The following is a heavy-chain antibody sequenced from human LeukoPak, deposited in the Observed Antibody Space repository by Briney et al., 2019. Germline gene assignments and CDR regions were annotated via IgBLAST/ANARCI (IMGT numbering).Heavy chain of an antibody. CDR2: ISYDGTSE. V-gene: IGHV3-30-3*01. CDR1: GFTFSSSA. J-gene: IGHJ3*02. D-gene: IGHD1-26*01. Sequence: GRSLRLSCAASGFTFSSSAMHWVRQAPGKGLEWLAIISYDGTSEYFADSVKGRITMSRDNSKNTLYLQMNSLRPEDTAVYYCARSLRIVGAPGALFSFDIWGQGTMVTVSS. CDR3: ARSLRIVGAPGALFSFDI.